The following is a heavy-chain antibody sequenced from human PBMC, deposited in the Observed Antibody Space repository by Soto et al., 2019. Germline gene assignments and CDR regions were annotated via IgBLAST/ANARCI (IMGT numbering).Heavy chain of an antibody. CDR1: GFTFSSYA. D-gene: IGHD2-15*01. CDR3: ARESVVVAAKAYYCMVV. Sequence: PGGSLRISCAASGFTFSSYAMSWVRQAPGKGLESVSAISGSGGSTYYADSVKGRFTISRDNSKNTLYLQMNSLRAEDTAVYYCARESVVVAAKAYYCMVVWGQGTPVSV. J-gene: IGHJ6*02. V-gene: IGHV3-23*01. CDR2: ISGSGGST.